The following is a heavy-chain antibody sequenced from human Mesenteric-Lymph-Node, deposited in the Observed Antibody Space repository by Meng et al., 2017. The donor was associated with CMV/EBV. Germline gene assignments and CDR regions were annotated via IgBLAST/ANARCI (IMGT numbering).Heavy chain of an antibody. D-gene: IGHD6-13*01. J-gene: IGHJ4*02. V-gene: IGHV2-5*01. Sequence: LRTGEVGVGWSRRPRGRALEWLDLIYWNGDNRYSPTLKSKLTITKDTSKNQVILTMTNMDPVDTATYYCAHIFSFSVGIAAAGAHFDYWGQGTLVTVSS. CDR3: AHIFSFSVGIAAAGAHFDY. CDR2: IYWNGDN. CDR1: LRTGEVG.